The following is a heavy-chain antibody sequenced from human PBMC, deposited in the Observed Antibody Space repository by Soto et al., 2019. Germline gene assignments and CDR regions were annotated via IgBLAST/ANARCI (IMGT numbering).Heavy chain of an antibody. V-gene: IGHV3-48*02. Sequence: VQLVESGGGLVQPGGSLRLSCAASGFTFSSSSMNWVRQAPGKGLEWISYISSGSSTIYYADSVKGRFTISRDNAKNSLYLQMNSLRDEDTAVYYCANSWDYWGQGTLVTVSS. CDR2: ISSGSSTI. J-gene: IGHJ4*02. CDR3: ANSWDY. CDR1: GFTFSSSS.